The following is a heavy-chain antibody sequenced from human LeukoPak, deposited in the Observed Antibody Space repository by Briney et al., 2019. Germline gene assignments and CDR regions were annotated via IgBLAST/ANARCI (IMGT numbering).Heavy chain of an antibody. CDR1: GFTFDNYG. D-gene: IGHD3-3*01. J-gene: IGHJ4*02. Sequence: GGSLRLSCAASGFTFDNYGMSWVRQVPGEGLEWVSSINANGGSTAYADSVRGRFTISRDNAKNSLYLQMNNLRAEDTAFYYCVRHDFWSGFKGGDYWGQGTLVTVSS. CDR2: INANGGST. V-gene: IGHV3-20*04. CDR3: VRHDFWSGFKGGDY.